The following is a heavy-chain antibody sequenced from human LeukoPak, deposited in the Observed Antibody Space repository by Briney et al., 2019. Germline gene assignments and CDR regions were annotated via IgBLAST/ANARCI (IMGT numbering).Heavy chain of an antibody. CDR1: GFTFSSYT. V-gene: IGHV3-21*01. CDR3: ARVKGGSGWHTVC. J-gene: IGHJ4*02. D-gene: IGHD6-19*01. CDR2: TTSSSTYI. Sequence: GGSLRLSCAASGFTFSSYTMNWVRQAPGKGLEWVSSTTSSSTYIYYADSVKGRFTISRDNAKNSLYLQIHSLRADDTAVYYCARVKGGSGWHTVCWGQGTLVTVSS.